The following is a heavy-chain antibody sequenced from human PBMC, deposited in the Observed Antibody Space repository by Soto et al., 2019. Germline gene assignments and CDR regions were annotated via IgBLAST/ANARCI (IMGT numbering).Heavy chain of an antibody. CDR3: ARNFYSNYGIETSHFDY. J-gene: IGHJ4*02. CDR2: IKQDGSEK. CDR1: GFTFSSYW. V-gene: IGHV3-7*01. Sequence: GESLKISCAASGFTFSSYWMSWVRQAPGKGLEWVANIKQDGSEKYYVDSVKGRFTISRDNAKNSLYLQMNSLRAEDTAVYYCARNFYSNYGIETSHFDYWGQGTLVTVSS. D-gene: IGHD4-4*01.